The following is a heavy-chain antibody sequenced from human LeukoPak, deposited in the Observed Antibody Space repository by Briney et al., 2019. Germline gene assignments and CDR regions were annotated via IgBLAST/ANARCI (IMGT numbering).Heavy chain of an antibody. CDR2: INPNSGGT. J-gene: IGHJ3*02. CDR1: GYTFTGNY. D-gene: IGHD3-16*01. CDR3: ARLLAGGNAFDI. V-gene: IGHV1-2*02. Sequence: ASMKVSCKASGYTFTGNYIHWVRRAPGQGLEWMGWINPNSGGTKYAQKFQGRVTLTSDTSITTAYLDLASLTSDDTAVYYCARLLAGGNAFDIWGQGTMLAFSS.